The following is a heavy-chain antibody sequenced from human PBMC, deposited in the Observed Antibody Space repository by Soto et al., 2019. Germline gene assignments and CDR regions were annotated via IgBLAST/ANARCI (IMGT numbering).Heavy chain of an antibody. CDR2: IHYNGNT. CDR3: AREGNLGRWIQPLDS. V-gene: IGHV4-61*03. CDR1: GGSIRSCDYY. D-gene: IGHD2-2*03. Sequence: PSETLSLTCTVSGGSIRSCDYYWGRIRQPPGKGLEWIGNIHYNGNTKYSPSLKSRVTMSVDTSKNHFSLKLISVTTADTAVYFCAREGNLGRWIQPLDSWGQGTLVTVSS. J-gene: IGHJ4*02.